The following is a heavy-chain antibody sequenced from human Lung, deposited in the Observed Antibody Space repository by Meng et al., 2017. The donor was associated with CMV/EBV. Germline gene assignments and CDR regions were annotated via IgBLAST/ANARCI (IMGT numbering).Heavy chain of an antibody. CDR3: ASFPPPGKQWLVTDY. V-gene: IGHV4-4*02. J-gene: IGHJ4*02. D-gene: IGHD6-19*01. CDR1: GGSSSSSNW. CDR2: IYHSGST. Sequence: VSLHESVQGLGKPSGPLSPTCVVSGGSSSSSNWWSWVCQPQGKGLECVGEIYHSGSTNYKPALQSRVTISVDKSKNQFSLKLSSVTAADTDVYYCASFPPPGKQWLVTDYWGQGTLVTVSS.